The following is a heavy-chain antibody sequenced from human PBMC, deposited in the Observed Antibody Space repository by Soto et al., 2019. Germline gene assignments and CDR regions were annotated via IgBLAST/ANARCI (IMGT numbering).Heavy chain of an antibody. J-gene: IGHJ4*02. CDR1: GYSFTSYW. Sequence: PGESLKISCKGSGYSFTSYWISWVRQMPGKGLEWMGRIDPSDSYTNYSPSFQGHVTISADKSISTAYLQWSSLKASDTAMYYCARPVRGIAVAPSDWGQGTLVTVSS. D-gene: IGHD6-19*01. CDR2: IDPSDSYT. V-gene: IGHV5-10-1*01. CDR3: ARPVRGIAVAPSD.